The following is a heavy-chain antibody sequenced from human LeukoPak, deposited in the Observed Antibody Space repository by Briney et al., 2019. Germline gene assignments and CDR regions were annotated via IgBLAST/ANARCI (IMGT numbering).Heavy chain of an antibody. D-gene: IGHD2-2*01. CDR1: GYTLNELS. Sequence: ASVKVSCKVSGYTLNELSMHWVRQSPGKGLEWMGSFTPEDGETIYAQKFQGRVSMTEDTSTDTAYIELSSLKSEDTAVYYCAADRFCTSTTCFGNWFDPWGQGTLVTVSS. V-gene: IGHV1-24*01. CDR2: FTPEDGET. J-gene: IGHJ5*02. CDR3: AADRFCTSTTCFGNWFDP.